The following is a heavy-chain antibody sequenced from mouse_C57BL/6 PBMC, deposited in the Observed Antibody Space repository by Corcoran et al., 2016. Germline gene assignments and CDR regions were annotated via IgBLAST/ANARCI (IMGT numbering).Heavy chain of an antibody. CDR2: IYPRSGNT. Sequence: QVQLQQSGAELARPGASVKLSCKASGYTFTSYGISWVKQRTGQGLEWIGEIYPRSGNTYYNEKFKGKATLTADKSSSTAYMELRSLTSEDSAVYFCARIIPAFAYWGQGTLVTVSA. D-gene: IGHD1-2*01. J-gene: IGHJ3*01. CDR1: GYTFTSYG. CDR3: ARIIPAFAY. V-gene: IGHV1-81*01.